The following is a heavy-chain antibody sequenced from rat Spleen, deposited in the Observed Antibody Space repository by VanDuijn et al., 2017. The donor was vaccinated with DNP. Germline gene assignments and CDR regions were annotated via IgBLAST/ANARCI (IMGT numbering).Heavy chain of an antibody. D-gene: IGHD4-3*01. V-gene: IGHV2-30*01. CDR1: GFSLSTYN. CDR2: IWSFGTT. Sequence: QVQLKESGPGLVQPSQTLSLTCSVSGFSLSTYNVHWIRQSVRKGLEWMGMIWSFGTTDYTSALKSRLSISRDTSKGQVFLEMNDLKTEDIATYYCARDRGNYYFDYWGQGVMVTVSS. CDR3: ARDRGNYYFDY. J-gene: IGHJ2*01.